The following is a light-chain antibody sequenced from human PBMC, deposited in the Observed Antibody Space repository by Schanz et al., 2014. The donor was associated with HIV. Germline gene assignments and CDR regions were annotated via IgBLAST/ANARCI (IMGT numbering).Light chain of an antibody. CDR3: CSYAGRSTVV. J-gene: IGLJ3*02. CDR1: NSDVGSYDL. V-gene: IGLV2-23*02. CDR2: EVN. Sequence: QSALTQPASVSRSPGQSITISCTGTNSDVGSYDLVSWYQQHPGKAPKLMIYEVNKRPSGVSNRFSGSKSGNTASLTISGLQAEDEADFYCCSYAGRSTVVFGGGTKLTVL.